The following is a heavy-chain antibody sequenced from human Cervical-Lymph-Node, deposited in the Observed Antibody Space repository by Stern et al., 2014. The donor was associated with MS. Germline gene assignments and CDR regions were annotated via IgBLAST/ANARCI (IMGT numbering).Heavy chain of an antibody. V-gene: IGHV3-21*01. CDR3: ATNRGGVADY. CDR2: ISSSSSYI. Sequence: EMQLVESGGGLVKPGGSLRLSCAASGFTFSSYSMNWVRQAPGKGLEWVSSISSSSSYIYYADSVKGRFTISRDNAKNSLYLQMNSLRAEDTAVYYCATNRGGVADYWGQGTLVTVSS. J-gene: IGHJ4*02. CDR1: GFTFSSYS. D-gene: IGHD3-3*01.